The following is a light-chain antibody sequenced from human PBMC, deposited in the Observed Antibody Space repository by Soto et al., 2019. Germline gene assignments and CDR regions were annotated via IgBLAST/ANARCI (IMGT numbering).Light chain of an antibody. Sequence: THPPSQSAAPVPKDTFFCSGSSSNLGGNSVSWYQQLPGTAPKLLIYDDNKRPSGIPDRFSGSKSGTSATLGITGFQTGDEADYYCGSWDSCLSAYVFGNRTKGTVL. CDR2: DDN. CDR1: SSNLGGNS. J-gene: IGLJ1*01. V-gene: IGLV1-51*01. CDR3: GSWDSCLSAYV.